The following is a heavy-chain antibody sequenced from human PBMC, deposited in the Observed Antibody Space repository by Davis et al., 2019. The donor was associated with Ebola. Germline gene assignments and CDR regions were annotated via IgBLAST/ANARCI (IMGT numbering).Heavy chain of an antibody. CDR1: GFNFSSYA. Sequence: GESLKISCAASGFNFSSYAMSWVRQAPGKGLEWVSAISGSGGSTYYADSVKGRFTISRDNSKNTLYLQMNSLRAEDTAVYYCAKDASVVPAAIFDYWGQGTLVTVSS. V-gene: IGHV3-23*01. CDR2: ISGSGGST. D-gene: IGHD2-2*01. CDR3: AKDASVVPAAIFDY. J-gene: IGHJ4*02.